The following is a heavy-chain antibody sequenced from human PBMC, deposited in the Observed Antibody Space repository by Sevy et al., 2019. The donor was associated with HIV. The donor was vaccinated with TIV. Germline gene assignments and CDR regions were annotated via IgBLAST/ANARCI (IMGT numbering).Heavy chain of an antibody. CDR3: ARGGDDFWSGYYDY. Sequence: GGSLRLSCAASGFTFSSYAMHWVRQAPGKGLEWVAVISYDGSNKYYADSVKGRFTISRDNSKNTLYLQMNSRRAEDTAVYYCARGGDDFWSGYYDYWGQGTLVTVSS. CDR1: GFTFSSYA. D-gene: IGHD3-3*01. V-gene: IGHV3-30-3*01. CDR2: ISYDGSNK. J-gene: IGHJ4*02.